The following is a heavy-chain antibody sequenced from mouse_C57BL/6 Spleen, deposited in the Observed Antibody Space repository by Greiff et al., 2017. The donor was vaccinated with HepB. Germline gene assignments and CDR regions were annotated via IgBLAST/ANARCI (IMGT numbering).Heavy chain of an antibody. Sequence: QVQLQQSGPELVKPGASVKISCKASGYAFSSSWMNWVKQRPGKGLEWIGRIYPGDGDTNYNGKFKGKATLTADKSSSTAYMQLSSLTSEDSAVYFCSRLYDYGPYYAMDYWGQGTSVTVSS. CDR1: GYAFSSSW. D-gene: IGHD2-4*01. CDR3: SRLYDYGPYYAMDY. J-gene: IGHJ4*01. V-gene: IGHV1-82*01. CDR2: IYPGDGDT.